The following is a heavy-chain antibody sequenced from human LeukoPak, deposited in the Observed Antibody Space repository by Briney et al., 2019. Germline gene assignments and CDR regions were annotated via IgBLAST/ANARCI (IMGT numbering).Heavy chain of an antibody. CDR3: ARVSGATITTYYGMDV. CDR2: IYYSGST. Sequence: AETLSLTCTVSGGSISSSSYYWGWIRQPPGKGLEWIGNIYYSGSTYYNPSLKSRVTISVDTSKNQFSLKLSSVTAADTAVYYCARVSGATITTYYGMDVWGQGTTVTVS. J-gene: IGHJ6*02. CDR1: GGSISSSSYY. D-gene: IGHD5-12*01. V-gene: IGHV4-39*01.